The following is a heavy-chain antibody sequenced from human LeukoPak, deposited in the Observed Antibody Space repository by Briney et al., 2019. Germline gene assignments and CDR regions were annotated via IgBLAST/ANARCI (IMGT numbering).Heavy chain of an antibody. CDR3: GRQGYTATYYFLDY. CDR2: IYTTGTT. CDR1: SGSISRYY. D-gene: IGHD1-26*01. J-gene: IGHJ4*02. Sequence: SETLSLTCTVSSGSISRYYCGSVRQPPGKGLEWIGRIYTTGTTHYNPSLKSRVTMSIDTSTNQFSLNLRSMTAADTAVYFCGRQGYTATYYFLDYWSQGTLVAVS. V-gene: IGHV4-4*07.